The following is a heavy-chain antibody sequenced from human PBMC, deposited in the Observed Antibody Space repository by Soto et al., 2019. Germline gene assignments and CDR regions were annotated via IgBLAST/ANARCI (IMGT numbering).Heavy chain of an antibody. CDR3: ATAGAVAGTSDYFDF. D-gene: IGHD6-19*01. CDR2: FDLEHGET. J-gene: IGHJ4*02. CDR1: GYTLSEIS. V-gene: IGHV1-24*01. Sequence: EASVKVSCKVSGYTLSEISLHWVRQAPGKGLEWMGGFDLEHGETIYAQKFQGRVTMTEDTSTDTTYMELSSLRSDDTAVYYCATAGAVAGTSDYFDFWGQGTLVTVSS.